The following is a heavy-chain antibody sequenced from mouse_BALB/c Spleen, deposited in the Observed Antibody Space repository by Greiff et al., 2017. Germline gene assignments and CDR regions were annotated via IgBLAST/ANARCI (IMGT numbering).Heavy chain of an antibody. Sequence: EVQLQESGPGLVKPSQSLSLTCTVTGYSITSDYAWNWIRQFPGNKLEWMGYISYSGSTSYNPSLKSRISITRDTSKNQFFLQLNSVTTEDTATYYCARGIYYGYDGFAYWGQGTLVTVSA. D-gene: IGHD2-2*01. V-gene: IGHV3-2*02. J-gene: IGHJ3*01. CDR1: GYSITSDYA. CDR2: ISYSGST. CDR3: ARGIYYGYDGFAY.